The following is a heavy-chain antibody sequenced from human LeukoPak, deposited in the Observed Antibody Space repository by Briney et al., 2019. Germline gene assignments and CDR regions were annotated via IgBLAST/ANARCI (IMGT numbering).Heavy chain of an antibody. D-gene: IGHD6-19*01. CDR3: ASRYSSARGSHWYFDP. V-gene: IGHV4-34*01. CDR2: INHSGIT. Sequence: PSETLSLTCAVYGGTFSAYYWIWIRQPPGKGLQWIGEINHSGITNYNPSLKSRVTISVDTSKNQFSLKLSSVTAADTAVYYCASRYSSARGSHWYFDPWGRGTPVTVSS. CDR1: GGTFSAYY. J-gene: IGHJ2*01.